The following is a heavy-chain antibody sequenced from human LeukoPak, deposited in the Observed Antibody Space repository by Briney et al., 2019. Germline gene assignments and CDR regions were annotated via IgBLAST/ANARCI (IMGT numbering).Heavy chain of an antibody. V-gene: IGHV3-30*03. J-gene: IGHJ5*02. Sequence: GGSLRLSCAASGFTFSSYSMNWVRQAPGKGLEWVAVISYDGSNKYYADSVKGRFTISRDNSKNTLYLQMNSLRAEDTAVYYCARELYYYGSGPFDPWGQGTLVTVSS. CDR2: ISYDGSNK. CDR3: ARELYYYGSGPFDP. CDR1: GFTFSSYS. D-gene: IGHD3-10*01.